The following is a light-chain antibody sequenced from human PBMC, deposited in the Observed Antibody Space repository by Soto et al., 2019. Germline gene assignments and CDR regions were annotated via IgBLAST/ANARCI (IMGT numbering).Light chain of an antibody. V-gene: IGKV3-20*01. CDR1: QTVRNNY. J-gene: IGKJ1*01. Sequence: EIVMTQSPATLSVSPGERATLSCRASQTVRNNYLAWYQQKPGQAPRLLIYDASSRATGIPDRFSGGGSGTDFTLTISRLEPEDFAVYYCQQYGSSLWTFGQGTKVDI. CDR2: DAS. CDR3: QQYGSSLWT.